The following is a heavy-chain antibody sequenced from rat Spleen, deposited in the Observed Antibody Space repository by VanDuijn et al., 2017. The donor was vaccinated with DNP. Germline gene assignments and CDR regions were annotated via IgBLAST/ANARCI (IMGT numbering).Heavy chain of an antibody. V-gene: IGHV5S10*01. CDR3: ATSSYYGYDYGFGY. CDR1: GFTFGDYA. J-gene: IGHJ3*01. CDR2: IIYDGSST. Sequence: EVQLVESGGGLVQPGNSLKLSCAASGFTFGDYAMAWVRQSPTKGLEWVATIIYDGSSTYYRDSVRGRFTIPRDYARSTLYLQMDSLRSEDTATYYCATSSYYGYDYGFGYWGQGTLVTVSS. D-gene: IGHD1-7*01.